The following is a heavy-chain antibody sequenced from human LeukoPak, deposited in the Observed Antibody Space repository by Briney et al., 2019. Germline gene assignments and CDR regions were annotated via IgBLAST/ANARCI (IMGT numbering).Heavy chain of an antibody. CDR1: GGSISSYY. CDR2: IYTSGST. J-gene: IGHJ6*03. D-gene: IGHD1-26*01. Sequence: SETLSLTCTVSGGSISSYYWSWIRQPAGKGLEWIGRIYTSGSTNYNPSLKSRVTMSVDTSKNQFSLKLSSVTAADTAVYYCARDANSGSYYGLYYYYYMDVWGKGTTVTVSS. CDR3: ARDANSGSYYGLYYYYYMDV. V-gene: IGHV4-4*07.